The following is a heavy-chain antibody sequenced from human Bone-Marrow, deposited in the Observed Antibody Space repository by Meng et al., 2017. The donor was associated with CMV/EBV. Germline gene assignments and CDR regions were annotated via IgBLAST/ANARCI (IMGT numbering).Heavy chain of an antibody. J-gene: IGHJ6*02. CDR3: AKEYSSSWYYADGMDV. CDR2: ISYDGNKK. Sequence: GGSLRLSCAASGFTFSSYAVHWVRQAPGKGLEWVAVISYDGNKKYYADSVKGRFTISRDNSKNTLYLQMNSLRAEDTAVYYCAKEYSSSWYYADGMDVWGQGTTVTVSS. CDR1: GFTFSSYA. V-gene: IGHV3-30*04. D-gene: IGHD6-13*01.